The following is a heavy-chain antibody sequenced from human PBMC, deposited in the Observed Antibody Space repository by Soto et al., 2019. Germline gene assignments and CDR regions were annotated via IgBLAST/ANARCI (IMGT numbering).Heavy chain of an antibody. CDR2: VYWHDDK. D-gene: IGHD3-9*01. Sequence: QITLKESGPSLVKPTQTLTLNCTFSGFSLTNTGVTVGWIRQPPGKALEWLALVYWHDDKRYNPSLRNRPTLVTDTSNNRVVLTLANVGPVDTATYYCAHSHFEILTGPFDSWGRGTLVTVSS. V-gene: IGHV2-5*01. J-gene: IGHJ5*01. CDR3: AHSHFEILTGPFDS. CDR1: GFSLTNTGVT.